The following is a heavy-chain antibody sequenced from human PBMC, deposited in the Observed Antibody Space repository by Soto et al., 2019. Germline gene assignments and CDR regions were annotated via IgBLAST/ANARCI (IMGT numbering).Heavy chain of an antibody. V-gene: IGHV3-7*01. CDR2: IKQDGSEK. CDR3: AREYYDYIWGSYRFFDY. CDR1: GFTFSSYW. J-gene: IGHJ4*02. Sequence: EVQLVESGGGLVQPGGSLRLSCAASGFTFSSYWMSWVRQAPGKGLEWVANIKQDGSEKYYVDSVKGRFTISRDNAKNSLYLQMSSLRAEDTAVYYCAREYYDYIWGSYRFFDYWGQGTLVTVSS. D-gene: IGHD3-16*02.